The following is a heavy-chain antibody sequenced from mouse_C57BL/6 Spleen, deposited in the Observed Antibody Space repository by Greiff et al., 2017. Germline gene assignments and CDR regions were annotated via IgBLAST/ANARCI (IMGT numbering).Heavy chain of an antibody. CDR3: ARRGITTYYFDY. V-gene: IGHV1-80*01. Sequence: QVQLQQPGAELVKPGASVKISCKASGYAFSSYWMNWVKQRPGKGLEWIGQIYPGDGDTNYNGKFKGKATLTADKSSSTAYMQLSSLTSEDSAVYFCARRGITTYYFDYWGQGTTLTVSS. CDR2: IYPGDGDT. J-gene: IGHJ2*01. D-gene: IGHD1-1*01. CDR1: GYAFSSYW.